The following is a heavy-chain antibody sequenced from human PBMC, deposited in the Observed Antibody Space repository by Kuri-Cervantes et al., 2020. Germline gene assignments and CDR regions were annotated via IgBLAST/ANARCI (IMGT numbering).Heavy chain of an antibody. Sequence: ASVKVSCKASGYTFKSYGVSWVRQAPGQGLEWMGWISAYNGDTNYAQKLQGRVTMTTDTSTSTAYMELRSLRSEDTAVYYCARVGIERAMIVVVNAFDIWGQGTMVTVSS. J-gene: IGHJ3*02. CDR1: GYTFKSYG. V-gene: IGHV1-18*01. D-gene: IGHD3-22*01. CDR2: ISAYNGDT. CDR3: ARVGIERAMIVVVNAFDI.